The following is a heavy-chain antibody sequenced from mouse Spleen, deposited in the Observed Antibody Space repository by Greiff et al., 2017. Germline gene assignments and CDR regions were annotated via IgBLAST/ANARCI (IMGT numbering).Heavy chain of an antibody. CDR1: GYAFTNYL. Sequence: VQLQQSGAELVRPGTSVKVSCKASGYAFTNYLIEWVKQRPGQGLEWIGVINPGSGGTNYNEKFKGKATLTADKSSSTAYMQLSSLTSDDSAVYFCARRGYYGLYAMDYGGQGTSVTVSS. CDR2: INPGSGGT. CDR3: ARRGYYGLYAMDY. D-gene: IGHD1-1*01. V-gene: IGHV1-54*03. J-gene: IGHJ4*01.